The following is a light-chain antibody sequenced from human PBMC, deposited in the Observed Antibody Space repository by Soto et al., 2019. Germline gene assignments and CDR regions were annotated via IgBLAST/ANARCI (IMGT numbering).Light chain of an antibody. J-gene: IGKJ1*01. Sequence: DIQLTQSPSSLSASVGDRVTITCRASQSISSNLNWYQQKPGKAPKLLTYAASSLQSGVPSRFSGSGSGTDFTLTISSLQPEDFATYYCQQSYSTPARTFGEGTKVEIK. CDR1: QSISSN. CDR3: QQSYSTPART. V-gene: IGKV1-39*01. CDR2: AAS.